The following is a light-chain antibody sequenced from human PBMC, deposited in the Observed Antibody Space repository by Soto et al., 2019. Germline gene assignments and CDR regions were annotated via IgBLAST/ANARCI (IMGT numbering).Light chain of an antibody. CDR2: GAS. CDR3: QQYGSSLT. J-gene: IGKJ4*01. V-gene: IGKV3-15*01. Sequence: EIVMTQSPGTLSVSPGERATLSCRASQSVGSNLAWYQQKPGQAPRLLIHGASTRATGIAARFSGSGSGTDFTLTIRRLEPEDFAVYYCQQYGSSLTFGGGTKVEIK. CDR1: QSVGSN.